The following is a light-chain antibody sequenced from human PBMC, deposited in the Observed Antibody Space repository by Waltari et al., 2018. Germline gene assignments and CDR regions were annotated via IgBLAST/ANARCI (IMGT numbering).Light chain of an antibody. J-gene: IGKJ5*01. CDR3: QQSYSTPDT. V-gene: IGKV1-8*01. CDR2: AAS. Sequence: AIRITQSPSSLSASTGDRVTITCRASQGISSYLAWYQQKPGKAPKFLIYAASTLQSGVPSRFSGSGSGTDFTLTISCLQSEDFASYYCQQSYSTPDTFGQGTRLEIK. CDR1: QGISSY.